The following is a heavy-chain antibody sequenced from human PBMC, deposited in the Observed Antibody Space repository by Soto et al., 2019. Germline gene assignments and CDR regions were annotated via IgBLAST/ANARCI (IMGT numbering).Heavy chain of an antibody. J-gene: IGHJ4*02. Sequence: GGSLRLSCAASGFSFSSYTMNWVRQAPGKGLQWVSSITNRGTHTYSADSVKGRFTISRDNARNTLYLRMNSLRAEDTAVYYCARDNNWSYDSWGRGTLVTVSS. CDR2: ITNRGTHT. CDR3: ARDNNWSYDS. CDR1: GFSFSSYT. D-gene: IGHD1-1*01. V-gene: IGHV3-21*01.